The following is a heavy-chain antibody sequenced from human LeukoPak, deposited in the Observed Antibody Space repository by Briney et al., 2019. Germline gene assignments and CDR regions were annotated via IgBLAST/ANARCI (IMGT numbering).Heavy chain of an antibody. CDR1: GFTFSSYG. CDR3: AKAYCGGDCYSLVGAFDI. D-gene: IGHD2-21*02. J-gene: IGHJ3*02. CDR2: IWYDGSNK. Sequence: GGSLRLSCAASGFTFSSYGMHWVRQAPGKGLEWVAVIWYDGSNKYYADSVKGRFTISRDNSKDTLYLQMNSLRAEDTAVYYCAKAYCGGDCYSLVGAFDIWGQGTMVTVSS. V-gene: IGHV3-33*06.